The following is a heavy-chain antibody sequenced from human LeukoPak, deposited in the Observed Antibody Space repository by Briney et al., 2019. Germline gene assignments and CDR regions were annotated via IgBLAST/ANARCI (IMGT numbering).Heavy chain of an antibody. CDR3: APLCSSTSCSTVDY. CDR1: GFTFSSYS. D-gene: IGHD2-2*01. CDR2: ISSSSYI. Sequence: GGSLRLSCAASGFTFSSYSMNWVRQAPGKGLEWVSSISSSSYIYYADSVKGRFTISRDNAKNSLYLQMNSLRAEDTAVYYCAPLCSSTSCSTVDYWGQGTLVTVSS. J-gene: IGHJ4*02. V-gene: IGHV3-21*01.